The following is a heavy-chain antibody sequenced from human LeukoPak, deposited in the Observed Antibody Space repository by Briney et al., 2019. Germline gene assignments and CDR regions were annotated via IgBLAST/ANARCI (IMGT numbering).Heavy chain of an antibody. J-gene: IGHJ3*01. CDR2: INDSGST. Sequence: PSETLSLTCAVYGGSFSGYFWSWIRQPPGKGLEWIGEINDSGSTNYNPSLKSRVTISVDTSKNQFSLKLSSVTAADTAVYYCAKPSNYYGSATDAFDFWGQGTMVTVSS. D-gene: IGHD3-10*01. CDR3: AKPSNYYGSATDAFDF. CDR1: GGSFSGYF. V-gene: IGHV4-34*01.